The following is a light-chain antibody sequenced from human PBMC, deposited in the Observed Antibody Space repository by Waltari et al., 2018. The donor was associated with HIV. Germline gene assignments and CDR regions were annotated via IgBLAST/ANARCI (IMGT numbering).Light chain of an antibody. CDR1: SSNIGSNI. CDR2: SNN. V-gene: IGLV1-44*01. Sequence: QSVLTQPPSASGTPGQRVAIPCSGSSSNIGSNIVNWYQQLPGTAPKLLIYSNNQRPSGVPDRFSGSRSGTSASLAISGLQSEDEADYYCATWDDTLSGWVFGGGTKLTVL. J-gene: IGLJ3*02. CDR3: ATWDDTLSGWV.